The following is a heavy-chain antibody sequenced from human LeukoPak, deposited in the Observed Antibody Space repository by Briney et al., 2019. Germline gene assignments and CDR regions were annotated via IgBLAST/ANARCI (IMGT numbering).Heavy chain of an antibody. CDR1: GFTFSTYG. V-gene: IGHV3-33*01. D-gene: IGHD6-19*01. CDR3: ARDGGSTGWVDY. J-gene: IGHJ4*02. CDR2: IWYDGSQK. Sequence: AGGSLRLSCAASGFTFSTYGMHWVRQAPGKGREWVAVIWYDGSQKYHADSVKDRFTISRDNSKNRLYLQMNSLRAEDTAVYYCARDGGSTGWVDYWGQGTLVTVSS.